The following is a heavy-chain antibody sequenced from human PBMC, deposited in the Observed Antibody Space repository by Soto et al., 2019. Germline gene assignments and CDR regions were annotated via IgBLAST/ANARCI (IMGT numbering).Heavy chain of an antibody. Sequence: ASVKVSCKASGYTFTGYYMHWVRQAPGQGLEWMGWINANNGSTNYAQKLQGRVTMTTDTSTSTAYMELRSLRSDDTAVYYCARDKATVTSSSVWFDPWGQGTLVTVSS. CDR3: ARDKATVTSSSVWFDP. CDR1: GYTFTGYY. V-gene: IGHV1-18*01. J-gene: IGHJ5*02. D-gene: IGHD4-4*01. CDR2: INANNGST.